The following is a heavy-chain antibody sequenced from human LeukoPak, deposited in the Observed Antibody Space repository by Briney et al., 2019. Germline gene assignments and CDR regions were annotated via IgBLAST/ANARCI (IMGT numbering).Heavy chain of an antibody. J-gene: IGHJ3*02. CDR1: GDSISSYY. D-gene: IGHD3-10*01. V-gene: IGHV4-59*01. Sequence: SETLSLTSTVSGDSISSYYWSWIRQPPGKGLEWIGYIYYTGITKYNPSLKSRVTMSVDTSKNQFSLKLTSVTAADTAVYYCARYCSTSGNKAFGIWGQGTMVTVSS. CDR2: IYYTGIT. CDR3: ARYCSTSGNKAFGI.